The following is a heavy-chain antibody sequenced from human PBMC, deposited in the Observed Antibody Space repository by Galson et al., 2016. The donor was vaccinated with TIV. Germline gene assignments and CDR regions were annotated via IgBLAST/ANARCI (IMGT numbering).Heavy chain of an antibody. CDR3: ARTAGGIDQ. Sequence: QSGAEVKKPGESLKISCKHSGYGFVDYWIVWVRQRPGKGLEWMGIVYLGDSVTRYSPSFQGQVAISADKSSTTAYLQWSSLQASDTAMYYCARTAGGIDQWGQGTLVTVSS. CDR1: GYGFVDYW. CDR2: VYLGDSVT. D-gene: IGHD1-26*01. V-gene: IGHV5-51*01. J-gene: IGHJ4*02.